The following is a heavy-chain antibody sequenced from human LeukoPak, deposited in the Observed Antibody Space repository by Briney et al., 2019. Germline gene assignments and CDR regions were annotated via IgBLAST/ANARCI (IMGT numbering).Heavy chain of an antibody. J-gene: IGHJ4*02. CDR3: ARELPFDY. CDR2: IIGDGSST. CDR1: GFTFSSYW. V-gene: IGHV3-74*01. Sequence: GGSLRLSCAASGFTFSSYWMHWVRQTPGKWLVWVSRIIGDGSSTTYAESVEGRFTISRDNAKNTLYLQMNPLRAEDTAVYYCARELPFDYWGQGPLVTVPS.